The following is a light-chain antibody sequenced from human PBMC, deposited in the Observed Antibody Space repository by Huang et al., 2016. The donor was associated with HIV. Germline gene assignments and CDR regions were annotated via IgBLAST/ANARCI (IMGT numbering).Light chain of an antibody. Sequence: EIVMTQSPATPSVSPGERATLSCRASQSISTNLAWYQQKPGQAPRRLIYGASTRATGIPARFIGGGSGTEFTLTISSLQSEDFAVYYCQQYNNWPKTFGQGTRLEI. V-gene: IGKV3-15*01. CDR1: QSISTN. CDR3: QQYNNWPKT. CDR2: GAS. J-gene: IGKJ5*01.